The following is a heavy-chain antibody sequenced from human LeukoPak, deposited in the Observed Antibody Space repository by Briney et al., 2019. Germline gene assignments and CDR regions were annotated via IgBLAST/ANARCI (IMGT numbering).Heavy chain of an antibody. Sequence: PGGSLRLSCAASGFTFSSYSMNWVRQAPGKGLEWVAFIRYDGSNKYYADSVKGRFTFSRDNSKNTLYLQMNSLRAEDTAVYYCAKDHDFWSAQHRYYFDYWGQGTLVTVSS. J-gene: IGHJ4*02. CDR3: AKDHDFWSAQHRYYFDY. D-gene: IGHD3-3*01. CDR1: GFTFSSYS. V-gene: IGHV3-30*02. CDR2: IRYDGSNK.